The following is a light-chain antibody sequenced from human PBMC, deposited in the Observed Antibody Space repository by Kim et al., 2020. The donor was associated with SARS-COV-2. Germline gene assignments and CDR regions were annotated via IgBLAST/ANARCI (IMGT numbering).Light chain of an antibody. V-gene: IGLV2-11*01. CDR3: WLYAGSWV. J-gene: IGLJ3*02. CDR2: DVS. CDR1: RSDVGGYNY. Sequence: SPGQSVTISSPGTRSDVGGYNYVSWYQQHPGQAPKLMIYDVSKRPSGVPDRFSGSKSGNTASLTISGLQAEDEADYYCWLYAGSWVFGGGTQLTVL.